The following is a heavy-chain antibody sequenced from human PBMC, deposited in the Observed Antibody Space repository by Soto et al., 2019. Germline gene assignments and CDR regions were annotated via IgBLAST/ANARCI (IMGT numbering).Heavy chain of an antibody. D-gene: IGHD6-13*01. CDR1: GYSFTSYW. CDR2: IYPGDSDT. Sequence: GESVKISCKGSGYSFTSYWIGWVRQMPGKGLEWMGIIYPGDSDTRYSPSFQGQVTISADKSISTAYLQWSSLKASDTAMYYCARHAWYSSSWYNWFDPWGQGTLVTVSS. J-gene: IGHJ5*02. V-gene: IGHV5-51*01. CDR3: ARHAWYSSSWYNWFDP.